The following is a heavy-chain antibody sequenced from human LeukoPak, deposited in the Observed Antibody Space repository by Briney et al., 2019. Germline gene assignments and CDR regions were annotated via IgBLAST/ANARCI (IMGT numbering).Heavy chain of an antibody. CDR1: GNTFTDLS. CDR3: ATDFYRGRQFDY. V-gene: IGHV1-24*01. CDR2: FDPEDVET. J-gene: IGHJ4*02. Sequence: ASVKLSCKVSGNTFTDLSMNWVRQAPGQGLEWMGGFDPEDVETIYAQKFQGRVTMTEDTSTATAYMDLSSLRPDDTAVYYCATDFYRGRQFDYWGQGTLVTVSS. D-gene: IGHD2/OR15-2a*01.